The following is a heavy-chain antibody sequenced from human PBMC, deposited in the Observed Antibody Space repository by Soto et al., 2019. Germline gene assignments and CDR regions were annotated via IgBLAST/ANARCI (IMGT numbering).Heavy chain of an antibody. Sequence: EVQLVQSGAEVKKPGESLKISCKGSGYSFTSYWIGWVRQMPGKGLEWMGIIYPGDSDTRYSPSFQGQVTISADKSISTAYLQWSSLKASDTAMYYCARYYYPITMVRGVIIGLRRNWFDPWGQGTLVTVSS. V-gene: IGHV5-51*03. J-gene: IGHJ5*02. D-gene: IGHD3-10*01. CDR2: IYPGDSDT. CDR3: ARYYYPITMVRGVIIGLRRNWFDP. CDR1: GYSFTSYW.